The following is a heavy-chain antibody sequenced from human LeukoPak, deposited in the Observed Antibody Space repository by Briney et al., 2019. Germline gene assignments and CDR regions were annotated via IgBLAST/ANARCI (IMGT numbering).Heavy chain of an antibody. V-gene: IGHV4-4*07. J-gene: IGHJ3*02. CDR3: ARDRYYYDSSPYYSSDAFDI. CDR2: IYTSGST. Sequence: SETLSLTCTVSGGSISSYYWSWIRQPAGKGLEWIGRIYTSGSTNYNPSLKSRVTMSVDTSKNQFSLNLSSVTAADTAVYYCARDRYYYDSSPYYSSDAFDIWGQGTMVTVSS. D-gene: IGHD3-22*01. CDR1: GGSISSYY.